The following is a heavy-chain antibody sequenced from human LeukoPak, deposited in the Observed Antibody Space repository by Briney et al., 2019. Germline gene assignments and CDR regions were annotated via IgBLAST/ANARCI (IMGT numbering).Heavy chain of an antibody. CDR3: ARYGSGSSYFDY. J-gene: IGHJ4*02. CDR2: INHSGST. V-gene: IGHV4-34*01. D-gene: IGHD3-10*01. CDR1: GGSFSGYY. Sequence: SETLSLTRAVYGGSFSGYYWSWIRQPPGKGLEWIGEINHSGSTNYNPSLKSRVTISVDTSKNQFSLKLSSVTAADTAVYYCARYGSGSSYFDYWGQGTLVTVSS.